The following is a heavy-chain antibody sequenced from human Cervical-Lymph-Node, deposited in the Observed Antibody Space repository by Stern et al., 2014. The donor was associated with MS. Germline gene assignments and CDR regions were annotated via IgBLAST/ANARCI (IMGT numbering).Heavy chain of an antibody. CDR3: ARGRSITGTLWDY. CDR1: GYTFTTYH. V-gene: IGHV1-8*02. D-gene: IGHD1-20*01. CDR2: MNPNSGDT. J-gene: IGHJ4*02. Sequence: QVQLVQSGAEVKKPGASVKVSCKASGYTFTTYHINWVRQATGEGPEWMGWMNPNSGDTGYAQKFQGRVTMTRNTSISTAYMELSSLRSEDTAVYYCARGRSITGTLWDYWGQGTLVSVSS.